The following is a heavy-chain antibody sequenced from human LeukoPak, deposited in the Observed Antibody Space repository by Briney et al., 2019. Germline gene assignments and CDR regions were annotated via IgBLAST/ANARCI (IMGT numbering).Heavy chain of an antibody. CDR3: ARDQRLGELSFYYYYGMDV. CDR2: ISSSSSYT. Sequence: GESLRLSCAASGFTFSDYYMSWIRQAPGKGLEWVSYISSSSSYTNYADSVKGRFTISRDNAKNSLYLQMNSLRAEDTAVYYCARDQRLGELSFYYYYGMDVWGKGTTVTVSS. V-gene: IGHV3-11*06. CDR1: GFTFSDYY. J-gene: IGHJ6*04. D-gene: IGHD3-16*02.